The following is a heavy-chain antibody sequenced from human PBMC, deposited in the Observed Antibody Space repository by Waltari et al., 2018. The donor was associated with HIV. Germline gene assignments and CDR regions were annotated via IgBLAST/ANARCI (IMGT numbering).Heavy chain of an antibody. D-gene: IGHD4-4*01. J-gene: IGHJ5*02. CDR1: GGSMTSSSYY. CDR3: ARSFSGYSNYFDP. CDR2: MSYSGST. Sequence: QLQLQESGPGLVKSSETLSLTCKVSGGSMTSSSYYWGWIRQPPGKGLEWIGSMSYSGSTYNNASLRSRLTISVDTSKNQFSLKLTSVTAADTAMYYCARSFSGYSNYFDPWGQGTLVTVSS. V-gene: IGHV4-39*01.